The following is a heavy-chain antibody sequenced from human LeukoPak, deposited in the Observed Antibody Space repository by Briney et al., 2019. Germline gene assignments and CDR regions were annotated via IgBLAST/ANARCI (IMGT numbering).Heavy chain of an antibody. CDR2: MNPNSRNT. CDR1: GYTFTSYD. D-gene: IGHD6-19*01. Sequence: AASVKVSCKASGYTFTSYDINWVRQATGQGLEWMGWMNPNSRNTGYAQKFQGRVTMTRNTSISTAYMELNSLRSEDTAVYYCARAPDWSSGWSGYYFDYWGQGTLVTVSS. V-gene: IGHV1-8*01. CDR3: ARAPDWSSGWSGYYFDY. J-gene: IGHJ4*02.